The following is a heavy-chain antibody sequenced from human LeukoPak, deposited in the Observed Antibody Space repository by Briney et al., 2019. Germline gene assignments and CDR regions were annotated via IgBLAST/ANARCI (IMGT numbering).Heavy chain of an antibody. CDR2: IYYSGST. J-gene: IGHJ4*02. V-gene: IGHV4-59*01. CDR1: GDSISGYY. D-gene: IGHD1-26*01. Sequence: SETLSLTCTVSGDSISGYYWSWIRQPPEKGLEWIGNIYYSGSTNYNPSLKSRLPISLDMSKNQFSLKLGSVTAADTAVYYCARGGSYFGYWGQGTLVTVSS. CDR3: ARGGSYFGY.